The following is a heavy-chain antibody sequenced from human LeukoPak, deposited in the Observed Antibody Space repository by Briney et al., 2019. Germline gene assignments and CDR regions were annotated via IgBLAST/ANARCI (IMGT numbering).Heavy chain of an antibody. Sequence: SETLSLTCTVSGGSISSYYWSWIRQPPGKGLEWIGYIYSSGRTDYNPSLKSRVTISVDTSKNQFSLKLSSVIAADTAVYYCARVSSWSHYWGQGTLVTVSS. CDR1: GGSISSYY. D-gene: IGHD6-13*01. CDR3: ARVSSWSHY. V-gene: IGHV4-59*01. CDR2: IYSSGRT. J-gene: IGHJ4*02.